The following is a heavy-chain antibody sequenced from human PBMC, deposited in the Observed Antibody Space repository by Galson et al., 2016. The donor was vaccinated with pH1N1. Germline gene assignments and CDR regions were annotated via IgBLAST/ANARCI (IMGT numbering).Heavy chain of an antibody. D-gene: IGHD2-15*01. J-gene: IGHJ4*02. Sequence: SLRLSCAASGFPFSDYWMDWVRQAPGKGLVWVARIDNDGRGTSHADSVRGRFAISRDNAENMLYLQMNSLRTDDTAVYYCARNWWGIDYWGQGALVTVSS. V-gene: IGHV3-74*01. CDR2: IDNDGRGT. CDR3: ARNWWGIDY. CDR1: GFPFSDYW.